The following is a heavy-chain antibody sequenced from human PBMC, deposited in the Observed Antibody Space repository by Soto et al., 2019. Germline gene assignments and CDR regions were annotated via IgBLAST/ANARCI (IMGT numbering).Heavy chain of an antibody. CDR1: GFTFSSYS. Sequence: GSVRLFCAASGFTFSSYSMNWVRQAPGKGLEWVSSISSSSSYIYYADSVKGRFTISRDNAKNSLYLQMSSLRAEDTAVYYCARDTRLGYCSGGSCGYGMDVWGQGTTVTVSS. CDR2: ISSSSSYI. CDR3: ARDTRLGYCSGGSCGYGMDV. J-gene: IGHJ6*02. V-gene: IGHV3-21*01. D-gene: IGHD2-15*01.